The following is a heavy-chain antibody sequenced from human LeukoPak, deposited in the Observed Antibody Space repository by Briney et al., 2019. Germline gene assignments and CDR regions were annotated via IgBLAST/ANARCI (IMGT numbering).Heavy chain of an antibody. V-gene: IGHV3-23*01. CDR1: GFTFSSSA. J-gene: IGHJ4*02. CDR3: AGRVTGYSSGYVY. D-gene: IGHD5-18*01. CDR2: ISNNGGYT. Sequence: GSLRLSCAASGFTFSSSAMSWVRQAPGKGLEWVSAISNNGGYTYYADSVQGRFTISRDNSENIVYLQMNNLRAEDTAVYYCAGRVTGYSSGYVYWGQGTLVTVSS.